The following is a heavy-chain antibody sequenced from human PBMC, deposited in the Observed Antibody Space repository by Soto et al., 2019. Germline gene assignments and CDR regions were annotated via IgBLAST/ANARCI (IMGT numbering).Heavy chain of an antibody. J-gene: IGHJ6*02. V-gene: IGHV3-30-3*01. CDR2: ISYDGSNK. CDR1: GFTFSRYA. Sequence: VGSLRLSGAASGFTFSRYAMHWVRQAPGKGLEWVAVISYDGSNKYYADSVKGRFTISRDNSKNTLYLQMNSLRAEDTAVYYCARGTDTAYSPSYYYYYGMDVWGQGTTVTVSS. D-gene: IGHD5-18*01. CDR3: ARGTDTAYSPSYYYYYGMDV.